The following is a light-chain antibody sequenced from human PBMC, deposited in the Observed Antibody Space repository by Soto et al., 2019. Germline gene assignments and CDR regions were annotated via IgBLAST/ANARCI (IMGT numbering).Light chain of an antibody. CDR2: EVS. J-gene: IGLJ1*01. CDR3: SSYTSSSTYV. Sequence: QSALTQPASVSGSPRQSITISCTGTSSDVGGYNYVSWYQQHPGKAPQLMIYEVSNRPSGVSNRFSGSKSGNTASLTISGRQAEDEADYYCSSYTSSSTYVFGTGTKLTVL. V-gene: IGLV2-14*01. CDR1: SSDVGGYNY.